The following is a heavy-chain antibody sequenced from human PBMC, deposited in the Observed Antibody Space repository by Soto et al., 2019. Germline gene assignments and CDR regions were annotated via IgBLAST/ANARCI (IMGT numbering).Heavy chain of an antibody. CDR3: ATSDCSGGSCYSVRTADAFDI. CDR1: GGSISSGGYC. Sequence: SETLSLTCTVSGGSISSGGYCWSWIHQHPGKGLEWIGYIYYSGSTYYNPSLKSRVTISVDTSKNQFSLKLSSVTAADTAVYYCATSDCSGGSCYSVRTADAFDIWGQGTMVTVSS. V-gene: IGHV4-31*03. D-gene: IGHD2-15*01. CDR2: IYYSGST. J-gene: IGHJ3*02.